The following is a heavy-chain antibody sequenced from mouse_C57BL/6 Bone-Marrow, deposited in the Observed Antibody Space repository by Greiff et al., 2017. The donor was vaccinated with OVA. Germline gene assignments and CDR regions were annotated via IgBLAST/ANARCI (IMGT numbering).Heavy chain of an antibody. V-gene: IGHV5-6*01. CDR1: GFTFSSYG. D-gene: IGHD1-1*01. J-gene: IGHJ2*01. Sequence: EVMLVESGGDLVKPGGSLKLSCAASGFTFSSYGMSWVRQTPDKRLEWVATISSGGSYTYYPDSVKGRFTISRDNAKNTLYLQMSSLKSEYTAMYYCARQAYYGSSYYFDYWGQGTTLTVSS. CDR2: ISSGGSYT. CDR3: ARQAYYGSSYYFDY.